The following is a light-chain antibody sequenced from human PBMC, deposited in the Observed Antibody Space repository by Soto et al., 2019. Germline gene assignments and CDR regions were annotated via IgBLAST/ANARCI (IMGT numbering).Light chain of an antibody. CDR2: GAS. J-gene: IGKJ4*01. CDR3: QQYGKSPLT. Sequence: EIMLTQSPGTLSLSPGERATLSCRARQSVSSNFLVWYQQKPGQAPRLLIYGASSRATGIPDRFSGSGSGTDFTLTITRLEPEDFAVYYCQQYGKSPLTFGGGTKVEIK. V-gene: IGKV3-20*01. CDR1: QSVSSNF.